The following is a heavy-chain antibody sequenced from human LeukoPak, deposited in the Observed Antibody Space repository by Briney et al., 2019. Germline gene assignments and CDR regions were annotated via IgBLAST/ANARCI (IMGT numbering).Heavy chain of an antibody. D-gene: IGHD3-22*01. Sequence: PSETLSLTCTVSGASISRYYWSWIRQPPGKGLEWIGYIYGSGSTNYNPSLQSRVAMSVDTSKNQFSLKLTSVTAADTAVYFCARYRRESGSYYLDYWGQGPLVTVSS. J-gene: IGHJ4*02. CDR1: GASISRYY. V-gene: IGHV4-59*01. CDR3: ARYRRESGSYYLDY. CDR2: IYGSGST.